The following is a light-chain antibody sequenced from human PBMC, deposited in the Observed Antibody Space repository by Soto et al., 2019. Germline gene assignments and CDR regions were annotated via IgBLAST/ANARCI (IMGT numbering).Light chain of an antibody. CDR2: NNN. J-gene: IGLJ3*02. CDR3: AVWDDSLDGWV. V-gene: IGLV1-44*01. Sequence: QSVLTQLPSASGTPGQRVTISCSGSSSNIGSHVVYWYQQLAGTAPKLLMYNNNQRPSGVPDRLSGSKSGTSASLVISGLQSEDEADYYCAVWDDSLDGWVFGGGTKLTVL. CDR1: SSNIGSHV.